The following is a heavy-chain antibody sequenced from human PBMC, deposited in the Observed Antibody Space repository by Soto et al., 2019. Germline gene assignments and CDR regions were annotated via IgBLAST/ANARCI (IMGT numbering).Heavy chain of an antibody. CDR2: IYHSGST. D-gene: IGHD1-26*01. V-gene: IGHV4-34*01. Sequence: QVQLQQWGAGLLKPSETLSLTCAVYGGSFSGYYWSWIRQPPGKGLEWIGYIYHSGSTYYNPSLKSRVTISVDRSKNQFSLKLSSVTAADTAVYYCAMYSQWENWFDPWGQGTLVTVSS. CDR1: GGSFSGYY. CDR3: AMYSQWENWFDP. J-gene: IGHJ5*02.